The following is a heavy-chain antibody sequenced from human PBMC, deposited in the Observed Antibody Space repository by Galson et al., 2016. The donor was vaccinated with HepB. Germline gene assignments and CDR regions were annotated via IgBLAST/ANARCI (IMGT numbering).Heavy chain of an antibody. Sequence: CAISGDSVYNNGAAWVWIRQSPSRGLEWLGRTFYRSTWENHYAGSVKNRITISPDTSKDQLSLQVDSVSPEDAAVYYCAGGAGTFEYWGQGTLVTVSS. CDR3: AGGAGTFEY. CDR2: TFYRSTWEN. CDR1: GDSVYNNGAA. J-gene: IGHJ4*02. D-gene: IGHD1-7*01. V-gene: IGHV6-1*01.